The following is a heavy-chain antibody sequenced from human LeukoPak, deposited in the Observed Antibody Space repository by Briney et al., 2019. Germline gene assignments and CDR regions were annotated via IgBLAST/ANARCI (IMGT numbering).Heavy chain of an antibody. J-gene: IGHJ6*04. D-gene: IGHD3-16*01. CDR2: IIPIIGTA. Sequence: SVKVSCKASGGTFSSYLISWVRQAPGQGLEWMGGIIPIIGTADYIQKFQDRVTITADESTTTAYMELTGLRAEDTAVYYCARGSYDYVWGSYTFHVWGKGTTVTVSS. CDR1: GGTFSSYL. CDR3: ARGSYDYVWGSYTFHV. V-gene: IGHV1-69*13.